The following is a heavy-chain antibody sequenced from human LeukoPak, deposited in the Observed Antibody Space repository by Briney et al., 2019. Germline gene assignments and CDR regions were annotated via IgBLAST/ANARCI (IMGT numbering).Heavy chain of an antibody. D-gene: IGHD6-25*01. CDR2: IRYDGSNK. V-gene: IGHV3-30*02. J-gene: IGHJ3*01. CDR1: GFTFSSYG. CDR3: AKWVSGYDPREA. Sequence: PGGSLRLSCAASGFTFSSYGMHWVRQAPGKGLEWVAFIRYDGSNKYYADSVKGRFTISRDNSKNTLYLQMNSLRAGDTAVYYCAKWVSGYDPREAWGQGTMVTVSS.